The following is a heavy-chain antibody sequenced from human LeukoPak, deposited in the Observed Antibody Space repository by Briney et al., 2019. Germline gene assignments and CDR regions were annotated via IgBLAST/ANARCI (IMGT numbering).Heavy chain of an antibody. V-gene: IGHV1-2*02. J-gene: IGHJ3*02. CDR2: INPNNGDT. Sequence: ASVKVSCKASGYTFTGYYMHWVRQAPGQGLEWMGWINPNNGDTSYAQNFQGRVTMTRDTSISTAYMELSSLRSDDTAVYFCARVAPRSVYLSSALDIWGQGTLVTVSP. D-gene: IGHD1-26*01. CDR1: GYTFTGYY. CDR3: ARVAPRSVYLSSALDI.